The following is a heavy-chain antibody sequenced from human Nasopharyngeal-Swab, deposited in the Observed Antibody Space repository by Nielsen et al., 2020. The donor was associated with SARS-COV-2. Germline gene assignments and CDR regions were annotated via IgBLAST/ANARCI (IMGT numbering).Heavy chain of an antibody. J-gene: IGHJ4*02. D-gene: IGHD3-9*01. CDR1: GFTFSSYS. V-gene: IGHV3-48*01. Sequence: GESLKISCAASGFTFSSYSMNWVRQAPGKGLEWVSYISSSSSTIYYADSVKGRFTISRDNSKNTLYLQMNSLRAEDTAVYHCAKVSHILTGYYPSDYWGQGTLVTVSS. CDR3: AKVSHILTGYYPSDY. CDR2: ISSSSSTI.